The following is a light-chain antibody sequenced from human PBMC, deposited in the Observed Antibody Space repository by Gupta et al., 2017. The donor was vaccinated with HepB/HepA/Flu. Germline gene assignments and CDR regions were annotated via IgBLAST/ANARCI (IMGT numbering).Light chain of an antibody. CDR1: ALPKQY. Sequence: SYELTQPPSVSVSPGQTSSITCSGEALPKQYAYWYQQKPGQAPVLVIYKDSERPSGIPARFSGSSSGTTVTLTISGVQSEDEADYYCQSADSSIVVVGGGTKLTVL. CDR3: QSADSSIVV. V-gene: IGLV3-25*03. J-gene: IGLJ2*01. CDR2: KDS.